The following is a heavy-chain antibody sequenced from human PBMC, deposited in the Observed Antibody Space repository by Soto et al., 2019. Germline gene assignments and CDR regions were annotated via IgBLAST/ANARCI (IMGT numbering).Heavy chain of an antibody. Sequence: QVQLVQSGAEVKKPGSSVKVSCKASGCTFSSYAISWVRQAPGQGLEWRGGIIPIFGTANYAQKFQGRVTITTDEYTSTDDMELSSLRTEDPSVYYCARNLSCSGGSCYSGEYYYYYGMDVWGQGTTVTVSS. D-gene: IGHD2-15*01. J-gene: IGHJ6*02. CDR3: ARNLSCSGGSCYSGEYYYYYGMDV. V-gene: IGHV1-69*01. CDR1: GCTFSSYA. CDR2: IIPIFGTA.